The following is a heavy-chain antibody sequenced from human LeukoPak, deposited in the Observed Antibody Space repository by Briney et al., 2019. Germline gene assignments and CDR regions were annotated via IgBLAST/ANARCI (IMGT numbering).Heavy chain of an antibody. Sequence: GGSLRLSCAASGFTFSSYWMSWVRQAPGKELEWVANIKQDGSEKYYVDSVKGRFTISRDNAKNSLYLQMYSLRAEDTAVYYCASLYTFYFDYWGQGTLVTVSS. CDR2: IKQDGSEK. D-gene: IGHD2-2*02. CDR1: GFTFSSYW. J-gene: IGHJ4*02. CDR3: ASLYTFYFDY. V-gene: IGHV3-7*01.